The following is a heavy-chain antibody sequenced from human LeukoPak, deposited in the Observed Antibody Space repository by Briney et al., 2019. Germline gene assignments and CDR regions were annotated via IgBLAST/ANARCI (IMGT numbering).Heavy chain of an antibody. CDR1: GYTFTSYG. V-gene: IGHV1-18*01. D-gene: IGHD4-17*01. CDR3: ARDQIRGLRWFQDAFDI. CDR2: ISAYNGNT. Sequence: TSVKVSCKASGYTFTSYGISWVRQAPGQGLEWMGWISAYNGNTNYAQKLQGRVTMTTDTSPSTAYMELRSLRSDDTAVYYCARDQIRGLRWFQDAFDIWGQGTMVTVSS. J-gene: IGHJ3*02.